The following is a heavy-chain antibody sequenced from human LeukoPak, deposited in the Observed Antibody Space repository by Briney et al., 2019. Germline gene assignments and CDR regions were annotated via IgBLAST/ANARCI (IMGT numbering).Heavy chain of an antibody. V-gene: IGHV3-48*02. J-gene: IGHJ4*02. D-gene: IGHD2-2*01. CDR2: ISGRSNTI. CDR1: GFTFSSYS. CDR3: ARGYCSSNSCAFDY. Sequence: GGSLRVSCAASGFTFSSYSMNWVRQAPGEGLEWVSYISGRSNTIYYADSVKGRFTISRDTAKNSLYLQMNSLRDEDSAVYYCARGYCSSNSCAFDYWGQGTPVTVSS.